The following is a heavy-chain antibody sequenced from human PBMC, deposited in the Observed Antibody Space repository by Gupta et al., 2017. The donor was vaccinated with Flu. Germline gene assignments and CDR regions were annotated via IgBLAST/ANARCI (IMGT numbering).Heavy chain of an antibody. V-gene: IGHV3-74*03. Sequence: EEQVVASGGGLVQPGGSLRLPCAASGFTLKDHDHVMHWVREAPGKGLVWGSRSSPDGRSTTDADSVKGRFTISRDNAKNTVDLQMNGLRAEYTAVYYCARDSTMMGTGSHVDLWGKGSRVTVS. CDR1: GFTLKDHDHV. CDR3: ARDSTMMGTGSHVDL. J-gene: IGHJ5*02. CDR2: SSPDGRST. D-gene: IGHD3-22*01.